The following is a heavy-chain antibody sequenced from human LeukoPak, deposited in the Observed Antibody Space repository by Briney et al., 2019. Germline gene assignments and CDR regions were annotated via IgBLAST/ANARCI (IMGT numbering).Heavy chain of an antibody. CDR3: ARGGRGKWFDP. V-gene: IGHV4-34*01. J-gene: IGHJ5*02. CDR2: INHSGGT. D-gene: IGHD3-10*01. CDR1: GGSFSGNY. Sequence: SETLSLTCAVYGGSFSGNYWSWIRQPPGKGLEWMGEINHSGGTNYNPSLKSRVTISVYVSRNQFSLNLSSVTAADTAVYYCARGGRGKWFDPWGRGTLVTVSS.